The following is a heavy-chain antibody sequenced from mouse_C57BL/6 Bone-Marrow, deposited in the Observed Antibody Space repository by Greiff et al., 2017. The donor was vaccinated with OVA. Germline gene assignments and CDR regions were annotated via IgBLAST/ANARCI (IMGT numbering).Heavy chain of an antibody. V-gene: IGHV10-1*01. CDR1: GFSFNTYA. CDR3: GGKDVDWYFDV. Sequence: DVMLVESGGGLVQPKGSLKLSCAASGFSFNTYAMHWVRQAPGKGLEWVARIRSKSNNYATYYADSVKDRFTISRDDSESMLYLKMNNLKTEDTAVYYFGGKDVDWYFDVGGTGTTVTVSS. J-gene: IGHJ1*03. CDR2: IRSKSNNYAT.